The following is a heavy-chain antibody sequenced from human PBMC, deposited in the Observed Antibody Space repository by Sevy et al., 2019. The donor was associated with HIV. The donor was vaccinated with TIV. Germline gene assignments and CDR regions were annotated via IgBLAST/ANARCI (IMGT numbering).Heavy chain of an antibody. CDR3: ARQRIATNWFDP. D-gene: IGHD6-13*01. CDR2: IYYSGST. V-gene: IGHV4-59*01. J-gene: IGHJ5*02. CDR1: GGSISSYY. Sequence: SETLSLTCTVSGGSISSYYWSWIRQPPGKGLEWIGYIYYSGSTNYNPSLKSRVTISVDTSKNQFSLKLSSVTAADTAVYYCARQRIATNWFDPWGQGTLVTISS.